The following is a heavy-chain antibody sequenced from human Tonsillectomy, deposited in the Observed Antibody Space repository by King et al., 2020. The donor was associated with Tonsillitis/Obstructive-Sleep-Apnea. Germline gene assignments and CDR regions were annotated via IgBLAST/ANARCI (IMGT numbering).Heavy chain of an antibody. D-gene: IGHD6-13*01. CDR3: ARHGYSSSWSHFDY. J-gene: IGHJ4*02. CDR2: IYYSGST. CDR1: GGSISSYY. V-gene: IGHV4-59*08. Sequence: QLPESGPGLVKPSETLSLTCTVSGGSISSYYWSWIRQPPGKGLEWIGYIYYSGSTNYNPSLKSRGTISVDTSKNQISLKLRSVTAADTAVYYCARHGYSSSWSHFDYWGQGTLVTVSS.